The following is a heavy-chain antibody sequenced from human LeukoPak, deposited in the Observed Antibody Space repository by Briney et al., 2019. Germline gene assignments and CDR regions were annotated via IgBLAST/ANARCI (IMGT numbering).Heavy chain of an antibody. CDR1: GYTFATYG. V-gene: IGHV1-18*01. Sequence: GASVKVSCKASGYTFATYGFCWVRQAPGHGLEWMGWISANTGKTDYAQKFQGRVAMTTDTSTSTAYMELGSLRPNDTAVYFCAKVAGDRMDYWGQGTLVTVSS. CDR2: ISANTGKT. CDR3: AKVAGDRMDY. J-gene: IGHJ4*02. D-gene: IGHD6-13*01.